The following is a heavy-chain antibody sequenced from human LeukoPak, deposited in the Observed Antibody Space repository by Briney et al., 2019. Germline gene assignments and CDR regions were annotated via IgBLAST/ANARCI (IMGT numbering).Heavy chain of an antibody. CDR1: GDTFTGHY. V-gene: IGHV1-2*02. CDR2: INPNSGGT. CDR3: ARANVATQRNFNWFDP. Sequence: ASVKVSCKASGDTFTGHYMHWVRQAPGQGLEWMGWINPNSGGTNYLQKFQGRVTMTRDTSISTAYMELSGLRSDDTAVYYCARANVATQRNFNWFDPWGLGTLVTVSS. D-gene: IGHD5-12*01. J-gene: IGHJ5*02.